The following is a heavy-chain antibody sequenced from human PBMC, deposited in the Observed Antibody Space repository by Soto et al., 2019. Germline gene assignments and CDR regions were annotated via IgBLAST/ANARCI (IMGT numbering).Heavy chain of an antibody. CDR1: GGSISNYY. J-gene: IGHJ6*03. D-gene: IGHD3-3*01. CDR2: IYYSGST. V-gene: IGHV4-59*08. Sequence: PSETLSLTCTVSGGSISNYYWNWIRQPPGKGLEWIGYIYYSGSTNYNPSLKSRVTISVDTSKNQFSLKLSSVTAADTAVYYCARQEGGYDFWNGHLVGVMDVWGKGTTVTVSS. CDR3: ARQEGGYDFWNGHLVGVMDV.